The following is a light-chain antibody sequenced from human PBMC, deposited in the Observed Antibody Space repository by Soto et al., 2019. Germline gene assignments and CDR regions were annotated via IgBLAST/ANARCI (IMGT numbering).Light chain of an antibody. V-gene: IGKV1-33*01. CDR3: LQYHYRPYA. CDR2: DGS. J-gene: IGKJ1*01. Sequence: DIQMHQSPSSLSASVGDRVSITCQASRHIIWFINWFQQKPGKAPRLLISDGSILESGVPSRFNGSGSETHFTLSINSLQPEDTATCFGLQYHYRPYAFGQGTMVEI. CDR1: RHIIWF.